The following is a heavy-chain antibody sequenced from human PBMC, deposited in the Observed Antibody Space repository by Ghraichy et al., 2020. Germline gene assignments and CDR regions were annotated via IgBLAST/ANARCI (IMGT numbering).Heavy chain of an antibody. Sequence: GGSLRLSCAASGFTFSTYVMSWVRQAPGKGLEWVSRISGSGSVIHYADSVKGRFTISRDNDMNTLYLQMDSLRVEDTAVYYCAKDYPPVCASVSCPSTFDLWGQGSLVTVSS. D-gene: IGHD2-2*01. CDR1: GFTFSTYV. V-gene: IGHV3-23*01. J-gene: IGHJ4*02. CDR3: AKDYPPVCASVSCPSTFDL. CDR2: ISGSGSVI.